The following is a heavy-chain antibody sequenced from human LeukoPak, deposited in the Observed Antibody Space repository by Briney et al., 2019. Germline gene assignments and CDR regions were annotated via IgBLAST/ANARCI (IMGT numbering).Heavy chain of an antibody. J-gene: IGHJ4*02. CDR3: AKPAISSRGWYYDY. Sequence: GRSLRLSCAASGFTFSSYEMNWVRQAPGKGLEWVSYISSSGSTIYYADSVKGRFTISRDNAKNSLYLQMNSLRAEDTAVYYCAKPAISSRGWYYDYWGRGTLVTVSS. D-gene: IGHD6-19*01. V-gene: IGHV3-48*03. CDR1: GFTFSSYE. CDR2: ISSSGSTI.